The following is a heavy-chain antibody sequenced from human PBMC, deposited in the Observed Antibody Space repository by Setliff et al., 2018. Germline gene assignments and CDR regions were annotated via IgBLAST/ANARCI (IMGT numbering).Heavy chain of an antibody. D-gene: IGHD6-19*01. Sequence: GASVKVSCKTSGFMFSTYGLSWVRQAPGQGPEWIGCISGFTGDTHYAPKFQDRVILTIDESSTTAHMELRSLTSDDTAFYYCARSSAPSVVLAADFDYWGQGTLVTV. CDR1: GFMFSTYG. CDR3: ARSSAPSVVLAADFDY. V-gene: IGHV1-18*01. J-gene: IGHJ4*02. CDR2: ISGFTGDT.